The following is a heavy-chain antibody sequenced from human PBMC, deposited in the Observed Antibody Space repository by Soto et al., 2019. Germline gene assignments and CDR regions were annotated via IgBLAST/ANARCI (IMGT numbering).Heavy chain of an antibody. Sequence: PGGSLRLSCAASGFTFINAWMSWVRQAPGKGLEWVGRIKSKTDGETTDYAAPVKGRFTISRDDSKNTLYLQMNSLKTEDTAVYYCTSRDYYDSDFDYWGQGTLVTV. CDR1: GFTFINAW. V-gene: IGHV3-15*01. J-gene: IGHJ4*02. CDR3: TSRDYYDSDFDY. D-gene: IGHD3-22*01. CDR2: IKSKTDGETT.